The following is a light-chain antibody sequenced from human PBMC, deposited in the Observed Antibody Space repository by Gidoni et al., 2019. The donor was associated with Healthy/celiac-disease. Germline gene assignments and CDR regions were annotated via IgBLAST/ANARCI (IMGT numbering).Light chain of an antibody. V-gene: IGKV3-20*01. CDR3: QQYGSSPIT. CDR2: GAS. Sequence: EIVLTQSPGTLSLSPGERATLSCRASQSVSSSYLAWYQPKPGKAPRLLIYGASSRATGIPDRFSGSGSGTDFPLTISRLEPEDFAVYYCQQYGSSPITFGQGTRLEI. CDR1: QSVSSSY. J-gene: IGKJ5*01.